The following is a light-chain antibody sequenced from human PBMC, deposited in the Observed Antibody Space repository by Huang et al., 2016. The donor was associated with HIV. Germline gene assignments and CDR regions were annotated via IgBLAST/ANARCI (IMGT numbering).Light chain of an antibody. Sequence: DVQLTQSPSYLSATIRDRVTISCRASQNIGSSLNWYQQKPGKTPTLRVYSINKLDSGVPSRFVCSGAGTDFTLTISSLQPKDVAIYFCQQTYFIPWTFGPGSRVDL. J-gene: IGKJ3*01. CDR3: QQTYFIPWT. CDR1: QNIGSS. V-gene: IGKV1-39*01. CDR2: SIN.